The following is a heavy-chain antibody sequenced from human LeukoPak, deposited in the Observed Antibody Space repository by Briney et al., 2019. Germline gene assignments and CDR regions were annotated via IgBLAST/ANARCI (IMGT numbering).Heavy chain of an antibody. CDR3: AKVKYSSGWIDY. D-gene: IGHD6-19*01. CDR1: GFTFDDYA. J-gene: IGHJ4*02. Sequence: PGRSLRLSCAASGFTFDDYAVHWVRQAPGKGLEWVSGISWNSGSIGYADSVKGRFTISRDNAKNSLYLQMNSLRAEDTALYYCAKVKYSSGWIDYWGQGTLVTVSS. V-gene: IGHV3-9*01. CDR2: ISWNSGSI.